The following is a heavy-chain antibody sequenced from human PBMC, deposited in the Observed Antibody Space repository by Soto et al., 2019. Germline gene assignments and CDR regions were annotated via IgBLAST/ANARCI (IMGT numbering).Heavy chain of an antibody. Sequence: GGSLRLSCAASGFTFSSYAMSWVRQAPGKGLEWVSAISGSGGSTYYADSVKGRFTISRDNSKNTLYLQMNSLRAEDTAEYYCANRLEPLRATIYYYYYMDVWGKGTTVTVSS. CDR1: GFTFSSYA. CDR2: ISGSGGST. J-gene: IGHJ6*03. V-gene: IGHV3-23*01. CDR3: ANRLEPLRATIYYYYYMDV. D-gene: IGHD1-1*01.